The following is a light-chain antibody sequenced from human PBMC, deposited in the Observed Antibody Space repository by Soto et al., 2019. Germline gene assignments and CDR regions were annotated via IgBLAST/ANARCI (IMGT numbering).Light chain of an antibody. V-gene: IGLV2-23*01. Sequence: QSALTQPASVSGSPGQSITISCTGTSSDVGIYNLVSWYQQRPDKAPKLVIYEGTKRPSGVSNRFSGSKSGNTASLTISGLQADDEADYYCCSYAGSITFAFGTGTKATVL. CDR2: EGT. CDR1: SSDVGIYNL. CDR3: CSYAGSITFA. J-gene: IGLJ1*01.